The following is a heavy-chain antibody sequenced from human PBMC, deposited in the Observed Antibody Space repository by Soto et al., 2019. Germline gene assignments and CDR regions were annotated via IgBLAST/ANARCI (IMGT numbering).Heavy chain of an antibody. CDR1: GGSISSGGYY. CDR2: IYYSGST. J-gene: IGHJ5*02. V-gene: IGHV4-31*02. CDR3: AREKRQYCGGDCYSDWFDP. D-gene: IGHD2-21*02. Sequence: PSETLSLPCTVSGGSISSGGYYWGWIRQHPGKGLEWIGYIYYSGSTYYNPSLKSRVTISVDTSKNQFSLKLSSVTAADTAVYYCAREKRQYCGGDCYSDWFDPWGQGTLVTVSS.